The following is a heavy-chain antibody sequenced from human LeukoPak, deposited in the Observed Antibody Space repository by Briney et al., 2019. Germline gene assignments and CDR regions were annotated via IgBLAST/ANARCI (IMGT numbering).Heavy chain of an antibody. CDR2: IYYSGST. D-gene: IGHD2-2*01. Sequence: SETLTLTCTVSGASIRGTSYYWAWIRQTPGKGLDWMGSIYYSGSTHYTTSLKSRATISVDTSKNQFSLRVSSVTAADTAVYYCARNSSSSNSGGFDYWGQGILVTVSS. CDR1: GASIRGTSYY. CDR3: ARNSSSSNSGGFDY. J-gene: IGHJ4*02. V-gene: IGHV4-39*01.